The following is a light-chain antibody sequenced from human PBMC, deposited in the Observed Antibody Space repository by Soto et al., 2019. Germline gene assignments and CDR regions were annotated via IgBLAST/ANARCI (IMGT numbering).Light chain of an antibody. Sequence: QSALTQPASVSGSPGQSITISCTGTSSDVGGYNYVSWYQQHPGKAPKLIIYEVSNWPSGVSNRFSGSKSGNTASLTISGLQAEDEADYYCSSYTSRSTLDYVFGSGTKLTVL. J-gene: IGLJ1*01. CDR3: SSYTSRSTLDYV. CDR2: EVS. CDR1: SSDVGGYNY. V-gene: IGLV2-14*01.